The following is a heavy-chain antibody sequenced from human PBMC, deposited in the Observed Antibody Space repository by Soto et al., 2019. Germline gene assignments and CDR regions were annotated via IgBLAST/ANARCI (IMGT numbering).Heavy chain of an antibody. J-gene: IGHJ4*02. CDR3: AKFGMATTKRSPPYYIDY. CDR2: ISGSGGGT. Sequence: GWSLRLSCSASGFTFSSYAMSWVRQAPGKGLEWVSSISGSGGGTYYADSVKGRFTFSRDNSKNTLYLQMNSLRAEDTAVYYCAKFGMATTKRSPPYYIDYWGQGALVTVSS. V-gene: IGHV3-23*01. CDR1: GFTFSSYA. D-gene: IGHD1-1*01.